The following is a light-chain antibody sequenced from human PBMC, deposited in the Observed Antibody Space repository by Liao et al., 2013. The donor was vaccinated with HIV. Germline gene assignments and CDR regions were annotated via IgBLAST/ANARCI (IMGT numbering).Light chain of an antibody. J-gene: IGLJ2*01. CDR1: RLGDKY. V-gene: IGLV3-1*01. CDR3: QAWDSNTVV. CDR2: QDF. Sequence: SYAVTQPPSVSVSPGQTASITCSGDRLGDKYACWYQQKPGQSPVLVIYQDFLRPSGIPERFSASNSGNTATLTISGTQPMDEADYYCQAWDSNTVVFGGGTKLTVL.